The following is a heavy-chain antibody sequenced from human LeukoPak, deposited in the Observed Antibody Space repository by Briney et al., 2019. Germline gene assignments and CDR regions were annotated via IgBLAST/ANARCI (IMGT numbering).Heavy chain of an antibody. Sequence: GGSLRLSCAASGFTFDDYAMHWVRHAPGKGLEWVSGISWNSGSIGYADSVKGRFTISRDNAKNSLYLQMNSLRAEDTAVYYCAREDGSGSYLIWGQGTLVTVSS. CDR3: AREDGSGSYLI. CDR1: GFTFDDYA. J-gene: IGHJ4*02. V-gene: IGHV3-9*01. D-gene: IGHD1-26*01. CDR2: ISWNSGSI.